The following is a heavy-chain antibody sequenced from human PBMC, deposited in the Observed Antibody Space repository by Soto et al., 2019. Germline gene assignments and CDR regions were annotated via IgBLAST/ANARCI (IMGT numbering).Heavy chain of an antibody. CDR2: ISGSGGST. Sequence: GGSLRLSCAASGFTFSSYSMNWVRQAPGKGLEWVSAISGSGGSTYYADSVKGRFTISRDNSKNTLYLQMNSLRAEDTAVYYCAKGSSGWRYYFDYWGQGTLVTVSS. D-gene: IGHD6-19*01. J-gene: IGHJ4*02. V-gene: IGHV3-23*01. CDR3: AKGSSGWRYYFDY. CDR1: GFTFSSYS.